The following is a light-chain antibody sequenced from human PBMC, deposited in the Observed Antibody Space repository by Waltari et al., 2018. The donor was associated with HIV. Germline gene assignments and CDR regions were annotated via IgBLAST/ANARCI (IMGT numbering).Light chain of an antibody. CDR3: SSYSATNTVV. Sequence: QSALTQPPSVSGSPGQSVTISCAGTNSDIGGYDRVSWYQQPPGTAPNLLIYDVTNRTSGVPGRFSASKSGTTASLTISGLQAGDEGDYYCSSYSATNTVVFGGGTKLTVL. J-gene: IGLJ2*01. V-gene: IGLV2-18*02. CDR2: DVT. CDR1: NSDIGGYDR.